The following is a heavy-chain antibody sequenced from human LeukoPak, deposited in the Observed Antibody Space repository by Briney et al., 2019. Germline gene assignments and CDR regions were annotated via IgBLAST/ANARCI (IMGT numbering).Heavy chain of an antibody. CDR2: IYSGGST. CDR1: GFTVSSNY. J-gene: IGHJ6*02. V-gene: IGHV3-66*02. Sequence: GGSLRLSCAASGFTVSSNYMSWVRQAPGKGLEWVSVIYSGGSTYYADSVKGRFTISRDNSKNTLYLQMNGLRAEDTAVYYCARGLIAGYCSGGSCQYYYYYGMDVWGQGTTVTVSS. D-gene: IGHD2-15*01. CDR3: ARGLIAGYCSGGSCQYYYYYGMDV.